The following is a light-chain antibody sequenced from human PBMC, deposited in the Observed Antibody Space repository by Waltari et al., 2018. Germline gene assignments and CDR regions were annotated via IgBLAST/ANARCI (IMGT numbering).Light chain of an antibody. CDR2: VNN. J-gene: IGLJ3*02. V-gene: IGLV1-44*01. CDR1: SSNIGSNT. CDR3: AAWDDSLNGWV. Sequence: QSVLTQPHSVSGTPGQRVTISCSGSSSNIGSNTVHWYQQLPGTAPKLLIYVNNQRPSGVPDRFSGSKSGTSASLAISGLQSEDEADYYCAAWDDSLNGWVFGGGTKLTVL.